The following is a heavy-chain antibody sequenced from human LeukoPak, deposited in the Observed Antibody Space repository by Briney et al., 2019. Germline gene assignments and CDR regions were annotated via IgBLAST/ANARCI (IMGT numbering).Heavy chain of an antibody. J-gene: IGHJ4*02. Sequence: PGGSLRLSCVISGFTFSSYEMNWVRQAPGKGLEGVSYISSSGDTIYYADSVKGRFTISRDNAKNSLYLQMNSLRAEDTAVYYCARGRTYYDYVWGSSLDYWGQGTLVTVSS. D-gene: IGHD3-16*01. V-gene: IGHV3-48*03. CDR2: ISSSGDTI. CDR1: GFTFSSYE. CDR3: ARGRTYYDYVWGSSLDY.